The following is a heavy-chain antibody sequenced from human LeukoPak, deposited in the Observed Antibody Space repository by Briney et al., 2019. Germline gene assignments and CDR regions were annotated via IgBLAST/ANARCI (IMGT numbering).Heavy chain of an antibody. D-gene: IGHD5-12*01. V-gene: IGHV4-39*01. J-gene: IGHJ3*02. CDR2: ISYSGST. CDR3: ARRGYSGYDGTLYAFDI. CDR1: GGSISSSRYY. Sequence: SETLSLTCTVSGGSISSSRYYWGWIRQPPGKGLEWLGSISYSGSTYCNPSLKSRVTISVDTSKNQFSLKLSSVTAADTAVYYCARRGYSGYDGTLYAFDIWGQGTMVTVSS.